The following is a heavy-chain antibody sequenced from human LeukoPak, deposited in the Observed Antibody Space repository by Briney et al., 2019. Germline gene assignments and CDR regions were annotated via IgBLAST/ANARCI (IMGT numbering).Heavy chain of an antibody. CDR1: GYTFTSSD. D-gene: IGHD6-13*01. CDR3: ARGRSGLAAAGTYDY. J-gene: IGHJ4*02. CDR2: INPNSGKT. Sequence: GASVRVSFKASGYTFTSSDINWVRQAAGQGLEWMGWINPNSGKTGYAQKFQGRVTMTANTSISTPYMELRNLRFDDTAVYYCARGRSGLAAAGTYDYWGQGALITVSS. V-gene: IGHV1-8*01.